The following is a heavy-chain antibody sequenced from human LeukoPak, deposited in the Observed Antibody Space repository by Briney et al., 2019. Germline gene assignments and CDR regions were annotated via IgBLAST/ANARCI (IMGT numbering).Heavy chain of an antibody. D-gene: IGHD6-13*01. CDR3: GLSQVAAAVLDY. V-gene: IGHV3-74*01. Sequence: PGGSLRLSCAASGFTFSRFWMHWVRQAPGKGLMWVSRINSDGSTATYADSVKGRFTISRDNAKDTLYLEMSSLRAEDTAVYYCGLSQVAAAVLDYWGQGTLVTVSS. CDR1: GFTFSRFW. J-gene: IGHJ4*02. CDR2: INSDGSTA.